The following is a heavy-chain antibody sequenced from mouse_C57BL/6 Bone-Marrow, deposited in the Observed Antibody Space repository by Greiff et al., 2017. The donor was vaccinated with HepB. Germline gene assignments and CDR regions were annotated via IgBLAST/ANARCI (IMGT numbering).Heavy chain of an antibody. J-gene: IGHJ3*01. CDR2: IDPETGGT. CDR1: GYTFTDYE. V-gene: IGHV1-15*01. Sequence: VKLQQSGAELVRPGASVTLSCKASGYTFTDYEMHWVKQTPVHGLEWIGAIDPETGGTAYNQKFKGKAILTADKSSSTAYMELRSLTSEDSAVYYCTRLLWFAYWGQGTLVTVSA. CDR3: TRLLWFAY.